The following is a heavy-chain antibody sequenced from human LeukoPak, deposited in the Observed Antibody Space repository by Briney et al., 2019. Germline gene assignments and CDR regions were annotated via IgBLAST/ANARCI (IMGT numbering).Heavy chain of an antibody. CDR3: AKADCSSTSCYAGDTAMHYFDY. CDR2: KSYDGSNK. Sequence: PGGSLRLSCAASGFTFSSYGMHWVRQAPGKRLEWVAVKSYDGSNKYYADSVKGRFTISRDNSKNTLYLQMNSLRAEDTAVYYCAKADCSSTSCYAGDTAMHYFDYWGQGTLVTVSS. J-gene: IGHJ4*02. CDR1: GFTFSSYG. V-gene: IGHV3-30*18. D-gene: IGHD2-2*01.